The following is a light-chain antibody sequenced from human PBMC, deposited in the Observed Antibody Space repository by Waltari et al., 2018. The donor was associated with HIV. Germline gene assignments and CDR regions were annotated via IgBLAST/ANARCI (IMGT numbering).Light chain of an antibody. CDR3: QAADTGGFYDVI. V-gene: IGLV3-25*03. J-gene: IGLJ2*01. CDR2: KDT. CDR1: GLGQQH. Sequence: SYDLTQPPSVSVSPGQTARITGTGSGLGQQHAYWYQQKPGQAPKLVIRKDTERPSGTPERFSGSSSGTTVTLTISGVQAEDEADYYCQAADTGGFYDVIFGGGTKLTVL.